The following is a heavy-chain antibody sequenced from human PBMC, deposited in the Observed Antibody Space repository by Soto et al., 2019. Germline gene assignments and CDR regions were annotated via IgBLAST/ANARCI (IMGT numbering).Heavy chain of an antibody. V-gene: IGHV1-2*02. D-gene: IGHD1-26*01. Sequence: ASVKVSCKASGYTFTDYYIHWVRQAPGQGFEWLGWLKPSTGDTNYAQKFQGRVTMTGDTSITTAYLELFSLTSDDTALYFCARSIVGPPKQINWIVPSCQTVMVTVYS. J-gene: IGHJ5*02. CDR1: GYTFTDYY. CDR2: LKPSTGDT. CDR3: ARSIVGPPKQINWIVP.